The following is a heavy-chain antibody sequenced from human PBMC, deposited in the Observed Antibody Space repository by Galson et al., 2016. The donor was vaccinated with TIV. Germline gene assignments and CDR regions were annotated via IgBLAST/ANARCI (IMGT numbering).Heavy chain of an antibody. D-gene: IGHD3-10*01. CDR2: IVPMLGLT. J-gene: IGHJ5*01. CDR3: ARVTRHYCSGSYLDS. Sequence: SVKVSCKASGGTFSSHTITWVRQAGGQGLEWRGRIVPMLGLTDYAQKFQGRVTITADMFASKVYMELSSLTSDDTAVYYCARVTRHYCSGSYLDSWGQGTLVTVSS. CDR1: GGTFSSHT. V-gene: IGHV1-69*02.